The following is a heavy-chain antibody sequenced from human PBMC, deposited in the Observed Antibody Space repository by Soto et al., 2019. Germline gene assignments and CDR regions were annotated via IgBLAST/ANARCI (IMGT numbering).Heavy chain of an antibody. Sequence: GGSLRLSCAASGFTFSNAWMNWVRQAPGKGLEWVGRIKSKTDGGTTDYAAPVKGRFTISRDDSKNTLYLQMNSLKTEDTAVYYCTTPGTVRSGFEYYYYGMDVWGQGTTVTVSS. CDR2: IKSKTDGGTT. CDR1: GFTFSNAW. D-gene: IGHD1-1*01. V-gene: IGHV3-15*07. J-gene: IGHJ6*02. CDR3: TTPGTVRSGFEYYYYGMDV.